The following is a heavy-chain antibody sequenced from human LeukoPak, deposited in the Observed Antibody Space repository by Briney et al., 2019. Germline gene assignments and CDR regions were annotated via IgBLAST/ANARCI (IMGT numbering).Heavy chain of an antibody. Sequence: SVKVSCKASGGTFSSYAISWVRQAPGQGLEWMGGIIPIFGTANYAQKFQGRVTVTADESTSTAYMELSSLRSEDTAVYYCARGVSRKQWLVQHWGQGTLVTVSS. V-gene: IGHV1-69*01. CDR2: IIPIFGTA. D-gene: IGHD6-19*01. CDR3: ARGVSRKQWLVQH. CDR1: GGTFSSYA. J-gene: IGHJ1*01.